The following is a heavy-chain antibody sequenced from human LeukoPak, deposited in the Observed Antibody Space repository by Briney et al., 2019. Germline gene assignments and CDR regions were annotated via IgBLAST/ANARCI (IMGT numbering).Heavy chain of an antibody. D-gene: IGHD5-12*01. V-gene: IGHV4-39*01. CDR3: ARLVATSPRFDY. Sequence: SETLSLTCTVSGGSISSSSYYWGWIRQPPGNGLEWIGSIYYSGSTYYNPSLKSRVTISVDTSKNQFSLKLSSVTAADTAVYYCARLVATSPRFDYWGQGTLVTVSS. CDR2: IYYSGST. J-gene: IGHJ4*02. CDR1: GGSISSSSYY.